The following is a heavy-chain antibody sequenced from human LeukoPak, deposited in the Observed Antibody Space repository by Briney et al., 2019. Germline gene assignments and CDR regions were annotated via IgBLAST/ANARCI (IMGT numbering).Heavy chain of an antibody. CDR1: GLTYSSYW. J-gene: IGHJ4*02. Sequence: GGSLRLSCAASGLTYSSYWMSWVRQAPGKGLEWVANIKQDGSEKYYVDSVKGRFTISRDDAKNSLYLEMNSLRAEDTAVYYCARDHGYAFDYWGQGTLVTVSS. V-gene: IGHV3-7*01. CDR3: ARDHGYAFDY. D-gene: IGHD5-12*01. CDR2: IKQDGSEK.